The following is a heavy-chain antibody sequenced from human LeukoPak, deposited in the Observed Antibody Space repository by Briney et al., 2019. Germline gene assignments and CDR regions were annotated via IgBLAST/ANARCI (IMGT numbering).Heavy chain of an antibody. CDR2: INPNSGRT. V-gene: IGHV1-2*02. CDR1: GYTFHDYY. CDR3: ARDSSDVLTGYYHF. D-gene: IGHD3-9*01. J-gene: IGHJ4*02. Sequence: ASVTVSCKPSGYTFHDYYVHWVRQAPGQGLEWMGWINPNSGRTNYAPKFQGRVTLTTDTSISTAYMELSGLISGDTALYYCARDSSDVLTGYYHFWGQGTLVTVSS.